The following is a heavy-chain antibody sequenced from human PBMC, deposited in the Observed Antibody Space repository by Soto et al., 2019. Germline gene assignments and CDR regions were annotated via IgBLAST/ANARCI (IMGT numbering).Heavy chain of an antibody. V-gene: IGHV2-5*02. Sequence: QITLKESGPTLVKPTQTLTLTCTFSGFSLTSSGVSLGWVRQPPGEALEWLGLIYWDDDKRYQPSLRDRLTITTDTSKSQVVLTMTNADPVDTATYYCAHGQNSTDGWYFFDSWGPGTRVIVSA. CDR3: AHGQNSTDGWYFFDS. CDR1: GFSLTSSGVS. J-gene: IGHJ4*02. CDR2: IYWDDDK. D-gene: IGHD6-19*01.